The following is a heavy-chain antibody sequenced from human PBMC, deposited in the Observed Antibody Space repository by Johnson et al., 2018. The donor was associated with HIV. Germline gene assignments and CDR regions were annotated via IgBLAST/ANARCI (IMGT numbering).Heavy chain of an antibody. CDR2: INWNGGSI. CDR1: GFIIDDYG. J-gene: IGHJ3*01. V-gene: IGHV3-20*04. Sequence: VQLVESGGGVVRPGGSLRLSCAASGFIIDDYGMSWVRQAPGKGLEWVSGINWNGGSIGYADSVKGRFTISRDNAKNSLYLQMNSLRAGDTAVYYCARGPSVVTLHAFDLWGQGTLVTVSS. CDR3: ARGPSVVTLHAFDL. D-gene: IGHD4-23*01.